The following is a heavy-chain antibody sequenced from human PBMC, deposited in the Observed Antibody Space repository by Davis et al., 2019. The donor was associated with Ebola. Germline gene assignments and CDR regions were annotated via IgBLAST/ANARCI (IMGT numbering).Heavy chain of an antibody. CDR1: GFTFDDYA. CDR3: AKGLPLFVVGATTGAGAFDI. J-gene: IGHJ3*02. D-gene: IGHD1-26*01. Sequence: PGGSLRLSCAASGFTFDDYAMHWVRQAPGKGLEWVSGISWNSGSIGYADSVKGRSTISRDNAKNSLYLQMNSLRAEDTALYYCAKGLPLFVVGATTGAGAFDIWGQGTMVTVSS. V-gene: IGHV3-9*01. CDR2: ISWNSGSI.